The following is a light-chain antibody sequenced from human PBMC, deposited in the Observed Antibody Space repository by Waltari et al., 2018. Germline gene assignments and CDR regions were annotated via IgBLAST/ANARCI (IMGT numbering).Light chain of an antibody. J-gene: IGLJ3*02. CDR1: SSEVGKYNL. Sequence: QSALTQPASVSGSPGQSITISCTGTSSEVGKYNLVSWYQQHPAKAPKVMIYEVSKRPSGVSNRFSGSKSGNTASLTISGLQAEDEADYYCCSYVRSTWVFGGGTKLTVL. CDR2: EVS. V-gene: IGLV2-23*02. CDR3: CSYVRSTWV.